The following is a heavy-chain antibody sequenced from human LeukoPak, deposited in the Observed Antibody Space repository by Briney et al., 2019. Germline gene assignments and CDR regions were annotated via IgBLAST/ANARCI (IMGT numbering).Heavy chain of an antibody. J-gene: IGHJ4*02. CDR1: GGSFSGYY. Sequence: PSETLSLTCAVYGGSFSGYYWSWIRQPPGKGLEWIGEISHSGSTNYNPSLKSRVTISVGTSKNQFSLKLSSVTAADTAVYYCARGSRGSGGSCYRNWGQGTLVTVSS. CDR3: ARGSRGSGGSCYRN. D-gene: IGHD2-15*01. V-gene: IGHV4-34*01. CDR2: ISHSGST.